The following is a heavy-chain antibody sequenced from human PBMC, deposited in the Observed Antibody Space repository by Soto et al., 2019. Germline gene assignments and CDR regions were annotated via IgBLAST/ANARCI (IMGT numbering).Heavy chain of an antibody. V-gene: IGHV1-18*04. CDR3: SRERLNNCLYGFDH. Sequence: QVQLVQSGGEVKKPGASVKVSCKTSGYTFSNYDFSWVRQAPGQGLEWMGWVSNKNGVTNYAEKFRDKVNMTTDLSKDTIYMELRSLRSDDTGVFFLSRERLNNCLYGFDHWGQGTQVPGSS. D-gene: IGHD1-20*01. CDR2: VSNKNGVT. J-gene: IGHJ4*02. CDR1: GYTFSNYD.